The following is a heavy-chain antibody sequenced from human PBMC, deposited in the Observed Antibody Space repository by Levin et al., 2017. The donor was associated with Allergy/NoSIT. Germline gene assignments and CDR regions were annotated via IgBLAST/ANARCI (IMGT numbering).Heavy chain of an antibody. Sequence: RGESLKISCQASGYSFTSYWFGWVRQRPGKGLEWMGLIFPGDSDTRVSPSFQGQIIMSVDKSSNTAYLQWSSLRASDTAMYYCARRDSDGSNSFDYWGQGTLVTVSP. V-gene: IGHV5-51*01. CDR2: IFPGDSDT. J-gene: IGHJ4*02. D-gene: IGHD2-21*01. CDR3: ARRDSDGSNSFDY. CDR1: GYSFTSYW.